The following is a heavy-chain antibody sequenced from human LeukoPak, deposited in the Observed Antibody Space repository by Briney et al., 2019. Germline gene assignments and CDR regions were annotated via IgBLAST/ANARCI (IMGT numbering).Heavy chain of an antibody. D-gene: IGHD3-10*01. CDR1: GYTFTSYG. CDR3: ARADLLLWFGESADYYYGMDV. CDR2: ISAYNGNT. V-gene: IGHV1-18*04. J-gene: IGHJ6*04. Sequence: ASVKVSSKASGYTFTSYGISWVRQAPGQGLEWMGWISAYNGNTNYAQKLQGRVTMTTDTSTSTAYMELRSLRSDDTAVYYCARADLLLWFGESADYYYGMDVWGKGTTVTVSS.